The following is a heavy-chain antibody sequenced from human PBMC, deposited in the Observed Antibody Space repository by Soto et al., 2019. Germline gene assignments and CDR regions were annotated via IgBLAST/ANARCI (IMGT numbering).Heavy chain of an antibody. D-gene: IGHD5-12*01. CDR2: IIPIFGTA. J-gene: IGHJ6*02. CDR3: ASLEMATKSRGYYGMDV. CDR1: GGTFSSYA. Sequence: ASVKVSCKASGGTFSSYAISWVRQAPGQGLEWMGGIIPIFGTANYAQKFQGRVTITADESTSTAYMELSSLRSEDTAVYYCASLEMATKSRGYYGMDVWGQGTTVTVSS. V-gene: IGHV1-69*13.